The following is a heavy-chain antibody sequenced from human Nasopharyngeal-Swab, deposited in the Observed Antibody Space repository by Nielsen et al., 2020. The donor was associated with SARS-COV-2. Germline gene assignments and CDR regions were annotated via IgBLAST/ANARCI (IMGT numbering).Heavy chain of an antibody. CDR1: GGSISSSSYY. J-gene: IGHJ4*02. Sequence: SETLSLTCTVSGGSISSSSYYWGWIRQPPGKGLEWIGSIYYSWSTYYNPSLKSRVTISVDTSKNQFSLKLSSVTAADTAVYYCARVGTIFGVVIADYWGQGTLVTVSS. D-gene: IGHD3-3*01. V-gene: IGHV4-39*07. CDR3: ARVGTIFGVVIADY. CDR2: IYYSWST.